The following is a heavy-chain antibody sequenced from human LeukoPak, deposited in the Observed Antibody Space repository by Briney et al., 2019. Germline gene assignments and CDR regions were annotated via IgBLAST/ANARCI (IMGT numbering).Heavy chain of an antibody. V-gene: IGHV4-39*01. Sequence: SETLSLTCTVSGGSISSSSYYWGWIRQPPGKGLEWIGSIYYSGSTYYNPSLKSRVTIFVDTSKNQFSLKLSSVTAADTAVYYCARTGLFDYVWGSYQPFDYWGQGTLVTVSS. J-gene: IGHJ4*02. CDR1: GGSISSSSYY. CDR3: ARTGLFDYVWGSYQPFDY. D-gene: IGHD3-16*02. CDR2: IYYSGST.